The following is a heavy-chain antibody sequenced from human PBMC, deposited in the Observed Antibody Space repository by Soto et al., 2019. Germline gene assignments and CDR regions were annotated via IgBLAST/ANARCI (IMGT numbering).Heavy chain of an antibody. CDR1: GFTLSSYE. D-gene: IGHD1-26*01. V-gene: IGHV3-48*03. J-gene: IGHJ4*02. Sequence: EVQLVESGGGLVQPGGSLRLSCAASGFTLSSYEMNWVRQAPGKGLEWVSYISGSGRTIYYADSVKGRFTISRDNAKNSLYLQMTSLRAEDTAVYYCARSGTYEPLYYWGQGTLVTVSS. CDR3: ARSGTYEPLYY. CDR2: ISGSGRTI.